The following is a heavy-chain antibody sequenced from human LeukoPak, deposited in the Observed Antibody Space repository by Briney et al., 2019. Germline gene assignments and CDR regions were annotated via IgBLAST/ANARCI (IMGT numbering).Heavy chain of an antibody. J-gene: IGHJ4*02. Sequence: SETLSLTCSVSGGSINDASWNWIRKPPGQGLEWIGYIYHSGGTNYNPSLKSRVTISLDTSKNQFSLKLSSVTAADTAVYYCARVGTYYRSLDSWGQGTLVTVSS. CDR1: GGSINDAS. V-gene: IGHV4-59*01. D-gene: IGHD3-10*01. CDR2: IYHSGGT. CDR3: ARVGTYYRSLDS.